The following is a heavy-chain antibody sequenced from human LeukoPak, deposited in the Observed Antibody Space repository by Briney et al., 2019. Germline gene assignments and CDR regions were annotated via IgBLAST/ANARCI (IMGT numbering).Heavy chain of an antibody. Sequence: SETLSLTCAVYGGSFSGYYWSWIRQPPGKGLEWIGEINHSGSTNYNPSLKSRVTISVDTSKDQFSLKLSSVTAAGTAVYYCARGHSSSWYGYWGQGTLVTVSS. CDR1: GGSFSGYY. D-gene: IGHD6-13*01. CDR2: INHSGST. CDR3: ARGHSSSWYGY. V-gene: IGHV4-34*01. J-gene: IGHJ4*02.